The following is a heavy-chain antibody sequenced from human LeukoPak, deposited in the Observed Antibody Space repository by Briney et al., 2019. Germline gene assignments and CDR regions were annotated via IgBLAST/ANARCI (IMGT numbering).Heavy chain of an antibody. CDR3: ARLAGIYFDY. J-gene: IGHJ4*02. D-gene: IGHD6-19*01. CDR1: GGSISSGGYY. Sequence: PSQTLSLTCTVSGGSISSGGYYWSWIRQPPGKGLEWIGYIYTSGSTNYNPSLKSRVTISVDTSKNQFSLKLSSVTAADTAVYYCARLAGIYFDYWGQGTLVTVSS. V-gene: IGHV4-61*09. CDR2: IYTSGST.